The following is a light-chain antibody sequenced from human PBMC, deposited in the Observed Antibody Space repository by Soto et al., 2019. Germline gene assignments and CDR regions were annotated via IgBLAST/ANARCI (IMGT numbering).Light chain of an antibody. V-gene: IGLV2-11*01. Sequence: QSALTQPRSVSGSPGQSVTISCTGTSSDIGAYNYVSWYQQLPGKVPKLMLYDINKRPSGVPDRFSGSKSGNTAPLTISGLQADDEADYYFCLYASAYIYVFATGTKLTVL. CDR2: DIN. CDR3: CLYASAYIYV. J-gene: IGLJ1*01. CDR1: SSDIGAYNY.